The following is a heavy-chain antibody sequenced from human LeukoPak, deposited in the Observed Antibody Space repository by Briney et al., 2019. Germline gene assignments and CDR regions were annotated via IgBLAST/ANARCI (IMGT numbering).Heavy chain of an antibody. V-gene: IGHV3-21*01. J-gene: IGHJ4*02. Sequence: GGSLRLSCAASGFTFSSYSMNWVRQAPGKGLEWVSSISSSSSYIYYADSVKGRFTISRDNAKNSLYLQMNSLRAEDTAVYYCATDGAYDRSGPIDYWGQGTLVTVSS. D-gene: IGHD3-22*01. CDR1: GFTFSSYS. CDR2: ISSSSSYI. CDR3: ATDGAYDRSGPIDY.